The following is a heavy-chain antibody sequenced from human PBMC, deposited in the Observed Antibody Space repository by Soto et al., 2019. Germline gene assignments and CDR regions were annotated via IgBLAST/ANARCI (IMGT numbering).Heavy chain of an antibody. D-gene: IGHD2-15*01. J-gene: IGHJ4*02. CDR2: ISSSGSTI. Sequence: QVQLVESGGGLVKPGGSLRLSCAASGFTFSDYYMSWIRQAPGKGLEWVSYISSSGSTIYYADSVKGRFTISRDNAKNSLYLQMNSLRAEDTAVYYCARVDIVVVVAATQSYFDYWGQGTLVTVSS. CDR3: ARVDIVVVVAATQSYFDY. CDR1: GFTFSDYY. V-gene: IGHV3-11*01.